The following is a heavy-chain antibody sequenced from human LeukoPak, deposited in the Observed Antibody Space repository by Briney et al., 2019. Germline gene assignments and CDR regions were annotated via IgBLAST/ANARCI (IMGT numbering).Heavy chain of an antibody. J-gene: IGHJ6*02. CDR1: GGSISSYY. V-gene: IGHV4-59*01. D-gene: IGHD6-6*01. Sequence: SETLSLTCSVSGGSISSYYWTWIRQPPEKGLEWIGYIYYSGSTNYNPSLKSRVTISVDTSKTQFSLKLSSVTAADTAVYYCAGSPTRYSSSSGYYYYTMDVWGPGTTVTVSS. CDR3: AGSPTRYSSSSGYYYYTMDV. CDR2: IYYSGST.